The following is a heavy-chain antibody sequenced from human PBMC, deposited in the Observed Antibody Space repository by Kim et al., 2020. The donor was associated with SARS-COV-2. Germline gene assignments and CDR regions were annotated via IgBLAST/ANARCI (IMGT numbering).Heavy chain of an antibody. CDR1: GFTFSSYS. Sequence: GGSLRLSCAASGFTFSSYSMNWVRQAPGKGLEWVSSISSSSSYIYYADSVKGRFTISRDNAKNSLYLQMNSLRAEDTAVYYCAGGVVLDCSGGSCYSADDSWGQGTLVTVSS. D-gene: IGHD2-15*01. V-gene: IGHV3-21*01. J-gene: IGHJ4*02. CDR2: ISSSSSYI. CDR3: AGGVVLDCSGGSCYSADDS.